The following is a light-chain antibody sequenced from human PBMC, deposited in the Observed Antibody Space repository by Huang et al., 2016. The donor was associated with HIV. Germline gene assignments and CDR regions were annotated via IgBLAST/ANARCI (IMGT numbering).Light chain of an antibody. CDR1: QTVIRN. J-gene: IGKJ4*01. CDR3: QQYNRWPPLT. CDR2: GAS. Sequence: VMTQSPATLSVSPGERVTLSCRASQTVIRNLAWYQQRPGQPPRLLVYGASGRAAGVPDRFSGSGSGTDFTLTITSLQSEDFAIYYCQQYNRWPPLTFGGGTKVETK. V-gene: IGKV3-15*01.